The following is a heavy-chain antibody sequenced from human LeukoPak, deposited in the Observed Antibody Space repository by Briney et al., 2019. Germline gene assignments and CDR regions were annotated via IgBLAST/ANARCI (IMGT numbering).Heavy chain of an antibody. CDR2: ISGDVGRT. D-gene: IGHD1-7*01. J-gene: IGHJ4*02. Sequence: PGGSLRLSCADSGFTFYDYAMHSVRQALGKGLEWVSLISGDVGRTYYADSVKSRCSISTDTSKNSLYLQKNRLRTEDTALYCCAKDMPAGGELELGVDYWGQGTLVTVSS. CDR3: AKDMPAGGELELGVDY. CDR1: GFTFYDYA. V-gene: IGHV3-43*02.